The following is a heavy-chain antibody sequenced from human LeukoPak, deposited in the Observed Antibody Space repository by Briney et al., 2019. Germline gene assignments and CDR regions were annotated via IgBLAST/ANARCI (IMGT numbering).Heavy chain of an antibody. CDR1: GFTVSSYG. Sequence: PGGSLRLSCAASGFTVSSYGMHWVCQAPGKGLEWVAVISYDGSNKYYADSVKGRFTISRDNSKNTLYLQMNSLRAEDTAVYYCAKCMNIVVVPAASFGMDVWGKGTTVTVSS. V-gene: IGHV3-30*18. J-gene: IGHJ6*04. D-gene: IGHD2-2*01. CDR2: ISYDGSNK. CDR3: AKCMNIVVVPAASFGMDV.